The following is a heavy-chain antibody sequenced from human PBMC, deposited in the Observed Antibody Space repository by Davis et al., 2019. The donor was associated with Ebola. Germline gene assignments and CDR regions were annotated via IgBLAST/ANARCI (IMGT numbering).Heavy chain of an antibody. CDR1: GFTFSSYG. Sequence: PGGSLRLSCAASGFTFSSYGMHWVRQAPGKGLEWVAVIWSDGSNRQYADSVKGRFTISRDNSKNTLYLQMNSLRAEDTAVYYCAKVYYASGYFDYWGQGTLVTVSS. CDR3: AKVYYASGYFDY. CDR2: IWSDGSNR. V-gene: IGHV3-33*06. D-gene: IGHD3-10*01. J-gene: IGHJ4*02.